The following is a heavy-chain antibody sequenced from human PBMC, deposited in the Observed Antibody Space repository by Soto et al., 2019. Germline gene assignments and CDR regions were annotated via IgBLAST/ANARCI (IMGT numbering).Heavy chain of an antibody. Sequence: PGGSLRLSCAASGFTFSSYGMHWVRQAPGKGLEWVAVISYDGSNKYYADSVKGRFTISRDNSKNTLYLQMNSLRAEDTAVYYCAKVPTAMVYFDYWGQGTLVTVSS. CDR1: GFTFSSYG. CDR2: ISYDGSNK. J-gene: IGHJ4*02. D-gene: IGHD5-18*01. V-gene: IGHV3-30*18. CDR3: AKVPTAMVYFDY.